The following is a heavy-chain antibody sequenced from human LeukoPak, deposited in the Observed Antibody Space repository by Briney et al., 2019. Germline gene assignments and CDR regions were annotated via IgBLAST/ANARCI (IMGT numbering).Heavy chain of an antibody. CDR1: GGSISSGGYY. D-gene: IGHD3-3*01. CDR3: ARIPAYYDFWSGHYSMDV. Sequence: PSQTLSLTCTVSGGSISSGGYYWSWIRQHPGKGLEWIGYIYYSGSTYYNPPLKSRVTISVDTSKNQFSLKLSSVTAADTAVYYCARIPAYYDFWSGHYSMDVWGQGTTVTVSS. CDR2: IYYSGST. J-gene: IGHJ6*02. V-gene: IGHV4-31*03.